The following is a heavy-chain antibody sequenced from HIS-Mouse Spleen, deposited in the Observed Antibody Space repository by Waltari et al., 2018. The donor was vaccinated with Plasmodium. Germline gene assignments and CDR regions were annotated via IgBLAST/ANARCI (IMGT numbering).Heavy chain of an antibody. V-gene: IGHV4-34*01. D-gene: IGHD1-26*01. J-gene: IGHJ4*02. Sequence: QVQLQQWGAGLLKPSETLSLTCAAYGGSFRGYYWSWIRQPPGKGLEWIGEINHSGSTNYNPSLKSRVTISVDTSKNQFSLKLSSVTAADTAVYYCARGGIVGATIDYWGQGTLVTVSS. CDR1: GGSFRGYY. CDR3: ARGGIVGATIDY. CDR2: INHSGST.